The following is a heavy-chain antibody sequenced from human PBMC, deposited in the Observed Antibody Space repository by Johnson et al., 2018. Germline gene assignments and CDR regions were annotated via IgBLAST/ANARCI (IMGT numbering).Heavy chain of an antibody. Sequence: EVQLVESGGGLVQPGGSLRLSCAASGFTFSTYYMSWVRQAPGKGLEWVGNIKGEGSVKNYVESVKGRLTISRDNAKNSMYLQINSLRAEDTAVYFCARDPIWGSHDYWGQGTLVTVSS. CDR2: IKGEGSVK. D-gene: IGHD3-16*01. CDR3: ARDPIWGSHDY. J-gene: IGHJ4*02. CDR1: GFTFSTYY. V-gene: IGHV3-7*01.